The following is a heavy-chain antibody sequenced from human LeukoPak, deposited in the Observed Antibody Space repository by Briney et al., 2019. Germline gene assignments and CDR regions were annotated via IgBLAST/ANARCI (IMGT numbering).Heavy chain of an antibody. V-gene: IGHV4-59*01. J-gene: IGHJ4*02. D-gene: IGHD6-19*01. CDR2: IYYSGST. CDR1: GGSISGYY. CDR3: ARGTIAVAALFDN. Sequence: PSETLSLTCTVSGGSISGYYWSWIRQPPGKGLELIGYIYYSGSTNYNPSLRSRVTISVDTSKNQFSLKLSSVTAADTAVYYCARGTIAVAALFDNWGQGTLVTVSS.